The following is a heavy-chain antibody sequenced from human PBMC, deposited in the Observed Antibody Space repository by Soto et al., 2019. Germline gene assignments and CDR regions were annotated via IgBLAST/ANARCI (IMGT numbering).Heavy chain of an antibody. V-gene: IGHV1-69*06. Sequence: SVKVSCKASGGTFSSYAISWVRQAPGQGLEWMGGIIPIFGTANYAQKFQGRVTITADKSTSTAYMELSSLRSEDTAVYYCARDEGGYDILTGYYKAHHFDYWGQGVPVTVSS. CDR1: GGTFSSYA. CDR3: ARDEGGYDILTGYYKAHHFDY. J-gene: IGHJ4*02. CDR2: IIPIFGTA. D-gene: IGHD3-9*01.